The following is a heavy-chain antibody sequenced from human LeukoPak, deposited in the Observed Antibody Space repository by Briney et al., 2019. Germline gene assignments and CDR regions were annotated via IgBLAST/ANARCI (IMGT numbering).Heavy chain of an antibody. CDR1: GFTFSTNW. CDR2: INSDASIT. CDR3: VRGPSDY. J-gene: IGHJ4*02. Sequence: GGSLRLSCAASGFTFSTNWKNWVRQAPGKGLLWVSRINSDASITGYAGSVKGRFTISSDNAKNTLYLQMDSLRGEDTAVYYCVRGPSDYWGQGTLVTVCS. V-gene: IGHV3-74*01.